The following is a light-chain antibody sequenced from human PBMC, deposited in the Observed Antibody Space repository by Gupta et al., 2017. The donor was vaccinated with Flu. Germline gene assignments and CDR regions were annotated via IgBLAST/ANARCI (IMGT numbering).Light chain of an antibody. V-gene: IGKV1-17*01. CDR1: QGIRND. CDR3: LQRYSYPRT. CDR2: AAS. J-gene: IGKJ1*01. Sequence: PSSLSASVGDRVTITCRASQGIRNDLDWYQQKPGKAPKRLIYAASSLQSGVPSRFSGSGSGTEFTLTISSLQPEDFATYYCLQRYSYPRTFGQGTKVEIK.